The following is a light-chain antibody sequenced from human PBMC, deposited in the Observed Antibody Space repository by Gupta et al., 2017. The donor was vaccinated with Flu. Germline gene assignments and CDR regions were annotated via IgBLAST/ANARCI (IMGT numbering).Light chain of an antibody. J-gene: IGLJ3*02. CDR2: RNN. CDR3: AAWDDSLSGPWV. Sequence: QSVLPQPHSASGTPGQRVPVSRSGSSSNIGSNYVYWYQQPPGTAPKHLIYRNNQRPSGVPDRFSGSKSGTSAALATSRLRSEEEADYYCAAWDDSLSGPWVFGGGTKLTVL. V-gene: IGLV1-47*01. CDR1: SSNIGSNY.